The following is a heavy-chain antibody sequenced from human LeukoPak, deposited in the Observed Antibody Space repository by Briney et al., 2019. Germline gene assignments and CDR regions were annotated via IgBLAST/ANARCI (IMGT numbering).Heavy chain of an antibody. CDR3: ARHYAVAGRRDWFDP. CDR2: IYYSGST. V-gene: IGHV4-59*08. D-gene: IGHD6-19*01. Sequence: PSETLSLTCTVSGGSISSYYWSWIRQPPGKGLEWIGYIYYSGSTNYNPSLKSRVTISVDTSKNQFSLKLSSVTAADTAVYYCARHYAVAGRRDWFDPWGQGTLVTVSS. CDR1: GGSISSYY. J-gene: IGHJ5*02.